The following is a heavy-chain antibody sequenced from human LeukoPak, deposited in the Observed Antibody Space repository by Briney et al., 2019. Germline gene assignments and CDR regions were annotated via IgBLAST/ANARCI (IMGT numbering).Heavy chain of an antibody. CDR3: ARDSDSSGWNYYYGMDV. D-gene: IGHD6-19*01. J-gene: IGHJ6*02. Sequence: SETLSLTCTVSGGSISIYYWSWIRQPPGKGLEWIGYIYYSGSTNYNPSLKSRVTVSVDTSKNQFSLKLSSVTAADTAVYYCARDSDSSGWNYYYGMDVWGQGTTVTVSS. CDR2: IYYSGST. V-gene: IGHV4-59*01. CDR1: GGSISIYY.